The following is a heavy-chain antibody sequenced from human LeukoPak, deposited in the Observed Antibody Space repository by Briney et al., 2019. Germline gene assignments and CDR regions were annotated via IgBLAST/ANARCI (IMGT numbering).Heavy chain of an antibody. CDR2: TNPNSGNT. CDR1: GYTFTSYD. V-gene: IGHV1-8*01. D-gene: IGHD1-1*01. J-gene: IGHJ4*02. CDR3: ARSRNHRDSWDDLEY. Sequence: ASVKVSCKASGYTFTSYDINWVRQATGQGLEWMGWTNPNSGNTGYAQKFQGRVTMTRNTSISTAYMELSGLTSEDTAVYYCARSRNHRDSWDDLEYWGQGTLVTVSS.